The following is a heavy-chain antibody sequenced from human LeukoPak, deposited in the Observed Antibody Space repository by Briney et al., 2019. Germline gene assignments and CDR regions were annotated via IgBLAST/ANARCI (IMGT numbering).Heavy chain of an antibody. CDR3: ARDSGTTGEVKFDP. V-gene: IGHV4-34*01. D-gene: IGHD3-10*01. Sequence: PSETLSLTCAVYGGSFSGYYWSWIRQPPGKGLEWIGEINHSGSTTYNPSLKSRVTMSVDTSKNQFSLKLNSVTAADTAVYYCARDSGTTGEVKFDPWGQGTLVSVSS. CDR1: GGSFSGYY. CDR2: INHSGST. J-gene: IGHJ5*02.